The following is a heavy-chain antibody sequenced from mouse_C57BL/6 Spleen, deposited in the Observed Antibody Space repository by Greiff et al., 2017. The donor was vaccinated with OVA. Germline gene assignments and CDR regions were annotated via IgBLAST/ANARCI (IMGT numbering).Heavy chain of an antibody. CDR1: GYSITSGYY. V-gene: IGHV3-6*01. Sequence: VQLQQSGPGLVKPSQSLSLTCSVTGYSITSGYYWNWIRQFPGNKLEWMGYISYDGSNNYNPSLKNRISITRDTSKNQFFLKLNSVTTEDTATYYCARGWGGMDYWGQGTSVTVSS. CDR3: ARGWGGMDY. CDR2: ISYDGSN. D-gene: IGHD2-3*01. J-gene: IGHJ4*01.